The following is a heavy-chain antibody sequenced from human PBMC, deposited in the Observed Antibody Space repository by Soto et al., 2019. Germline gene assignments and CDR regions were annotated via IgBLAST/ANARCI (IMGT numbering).Heavy chain of an antibody. J-gene: IGHJ5*02. CDR1: GGTFSSYA. CDR2: IIPIFGTA. Sequence: SVKVSCKASGGTFSSYAISWVRQAPGQGLEWMGGIIPIFGTANYAQKFQGRVTITAYESTSTAYMELSSLRSEDTALYYCARDRVPYSSSSVRFDPWGQGTLVTVSS. D-gene: IGHD6-6*01. CDR3: ARDRVPYSSSSVRFDP. V-gene: IGHV1-69*13.